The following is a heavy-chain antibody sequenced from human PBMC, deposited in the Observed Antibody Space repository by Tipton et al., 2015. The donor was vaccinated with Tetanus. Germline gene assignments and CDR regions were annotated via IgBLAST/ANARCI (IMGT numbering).Heavy chain of an antibody. J-gene: IGHJ4*02. D-gene: IGHD3-22*01. CDR2: ISHSGTT. V-gene: IGHV4-30-4*01. Sequence: GLVKPSQTLSLTCTVSGGSFRSGDHYWSWIRQAPGKGLEWLGYISHSGTTNYNPSLMSRVTLSLDTARGQFSLKLTSVTAADAAVYFCARDRRDFAYDSRGFYSPLYYFDNWGQGLRVTVSS. CDR3: ARDRRDFAYDSRGFYSPLYYFDN. CDR1: GGSFRSGDHY.